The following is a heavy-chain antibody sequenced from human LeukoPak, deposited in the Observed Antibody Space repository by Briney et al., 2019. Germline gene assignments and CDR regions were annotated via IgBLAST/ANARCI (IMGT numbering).Heavy chain of an antibody. V-gene: IGHV4-59*01. CDR2: VHSSGST. J-gene: IGHJ4*02. Sequence: PSETLSLTCTVSGGSISSFFWNWIRQPPGKGLEWIGYVHSSGSTKYNPSLKSRLIISVDMSKNQFSLKLRSVSVADTAVYYCARLAPGNYDILTGDPKVVFDYWGQGALVTVSS. D-gene: IGHD3-9*01. CDR3: ARLAPGNYDILTGDPKVVFDY. CDR1: GGSISSFF.